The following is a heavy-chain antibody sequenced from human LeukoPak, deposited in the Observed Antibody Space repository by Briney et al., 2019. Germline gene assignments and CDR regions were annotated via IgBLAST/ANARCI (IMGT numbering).Heavy chain of an antibody. V-gene: IGHV4-34*01. CDR1: GGSFSGYY. D-gene: IGHD5-18*01. Sequence: SETLSLTCAVYGGSFSGYYWSWIRQPPGKGLEWIGEINHSGSTNYNPSLKSRVTISVDTSTNQFSLKLSSVTAADTAVYYCAREIQLCPYVAGWFDPWGQGTLVTVSS. CDR2: INHSGST. CDR3: AREIQLCPYVAGWFDP. J-gene: IGHJ5*02.